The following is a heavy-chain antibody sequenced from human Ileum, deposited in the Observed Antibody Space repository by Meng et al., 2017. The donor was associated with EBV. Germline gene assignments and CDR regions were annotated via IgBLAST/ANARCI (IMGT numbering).Heavy chain of an antibody. J-gene: IGHJ2*01. CDR1: GGSISSGNHY. CDR2: IYYSGST. D-gene: IGHD4-17*01. V-gene: IGHV4-31*03. Sequence: QVQLQESGSGLVKPSQTLSLTCSVSGGSISSGNHYWSWSRQHPGKGLEYIGYIYYSGSTYYNPSLKSRVIISVDTSKNQFSLRLNSVTAADTAVYYCASLYGDSSVWYLDLWGRGPLVTVSS. CDR3: ASLYGDSSVWYLDL.